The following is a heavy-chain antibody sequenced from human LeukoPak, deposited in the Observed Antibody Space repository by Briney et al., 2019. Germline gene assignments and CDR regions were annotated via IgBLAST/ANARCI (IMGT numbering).Heavy chain of an antibody. V-gene: IGHV3-21*01. CDR3: ARDRRFDP. J-gene: IGHJ5*02. CDR2: ISSSSSYI. CDR1: GFTFSSYS. Sequence: PEGSLRLSCAASGFTFSSYSTNWVRQAPGKGLEWFSSISSSSSYIYYADSVKGRFTIARYNAKNSLYLQVNSLRAEDTAVYYCARDRRFDPWGQGTLVTVSS.